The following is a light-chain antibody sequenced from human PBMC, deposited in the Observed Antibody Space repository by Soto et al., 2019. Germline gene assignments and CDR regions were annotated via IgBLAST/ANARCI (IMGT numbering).Light chain of an antibody. CDR1: QGVSSY. V-gene: IGKV3-20*01. Sequence: EIVLTQSPATLSLSPGERATLSCRCSQGVSSYLAWYQQKPGQAPRLLIYGASSRATGIPDRFSGSGSGTDFTLTISRLEPEDFAVYYCQQYDSSPKTFGQGTKVEIK. CDR2: GAS. J-gene: IGKJ1*01. CDR3: QQYDSSPKT.